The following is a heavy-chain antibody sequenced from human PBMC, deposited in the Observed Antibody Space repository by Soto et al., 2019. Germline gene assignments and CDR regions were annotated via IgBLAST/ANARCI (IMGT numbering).Heavy chain of an antibody. Sequence: GGSLRLSCAASGFTVSSNYMSWVRRAPGKGLEWVSVIYSGGSTYYADSVKGRFTISRDNSKNTLYLQMNSLGAEDTAVYYCASTRDGYGGFDYWGQGTLVTVYS. J-gene: IGHJ4*02. CDR2: IYSGGST. CDR3: ASTRDGYGGFDY. V-gene: IGHV3-53*01. D-gene: IGHD5-18*01. CDR1: GFTVSSNY.